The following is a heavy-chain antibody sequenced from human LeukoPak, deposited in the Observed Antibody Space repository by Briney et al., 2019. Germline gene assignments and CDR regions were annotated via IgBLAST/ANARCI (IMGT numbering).Heavy chain of an antibody. J-gene: IGHJ4*02. CDR1: GFTFSSYS. Sequence: PGGPLRLSCPASGFTFSSYSMTGVRQPPGKGLEGFSSISSSSSYIYYADSVKGRFTISRDNAKNSLYLQMNSLRAEDTAVYYCARDESMISIAVAGQDYWGQGTLVTVSS. CDR2: ISSSSSYI. V-gene: IGHV3-21*01. CDR3: ARDESMISIAVAGQDY. D-gene: IGHD6-19*01.